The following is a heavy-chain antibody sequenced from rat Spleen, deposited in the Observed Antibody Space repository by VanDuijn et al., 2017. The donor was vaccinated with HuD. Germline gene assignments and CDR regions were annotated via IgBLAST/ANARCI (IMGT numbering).Heavy chain of an antibody. Sequence: EVQLVESGGGLVQPGRSLKLSCVASGFTFNNYWMTWIRQAPGKGLEWVASITNTGGSTYYPDSVKGRFTISRDNAKSTLYLQMNSLRSEDTATYYCTRSGDGYYHVGYYYVMDAWGQGASVTVSS. CDR2: ITNTGGST. CDR3: TRSGDGYYHVGYYYVMDA. V-gene: IGHV5-31*01. D-gene: IGHD1-12*03. J-gene: IGHJ4*01. CDR1: GFTFNNYW.